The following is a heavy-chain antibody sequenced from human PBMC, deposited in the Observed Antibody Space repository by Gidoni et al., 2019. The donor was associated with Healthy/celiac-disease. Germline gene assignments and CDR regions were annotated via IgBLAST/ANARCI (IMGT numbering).Heavy chain of an antibody. CDR1: GGSISSYY. J-gene: IGHJ2*01. D-gene: IGHD2-2*01. V-gene: IGHV4-59*01. CDR2: IYYSGST. Sequence: QVQLQESGPGLVKPSETLSLTCTVSGGSISSYYWSWIRQPPGKGLEWIGYIYYSGSTNYNPSLKSRVTISVDTSKNQFSLKLSSVTAADTAVYYCARDRGGYCSSTSCPPEWYFDLWGRGTLVTVSS. CDR3: ARDRGGYCSSTSCPPEWYFDL.